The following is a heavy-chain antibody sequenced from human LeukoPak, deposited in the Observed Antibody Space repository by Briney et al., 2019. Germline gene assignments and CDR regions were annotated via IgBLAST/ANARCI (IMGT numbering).Heavy chain of an antibody. Sequence: ASVKVSCKASGYTFTGYYMHWVRQAPGQGLEWMGWINPNSGGTNYAQKFQGRVTMTRDTSISTAYMELSRLRSDDTAVYYCARAERYSSSPFDYWGQGTLVTVSS. J-gene: IGHJ4*02. CDR2: INPNSGGT. CDR1: GYTFTGYY. CDR3: ARAERYSSSPFDY. D-gene: IGHD6-6*01. V-gene: IGHV1-2*02.